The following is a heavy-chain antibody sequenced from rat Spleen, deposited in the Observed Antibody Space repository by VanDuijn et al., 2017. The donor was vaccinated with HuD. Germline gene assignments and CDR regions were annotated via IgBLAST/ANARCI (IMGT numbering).Heavy chain of an antibody. CDR1: GFTFNNYW. V-gene: IGHV5-29*01. D-gene: IGHD1-12*02. CDR3: ARHRLYFDDGSYYHSRVMDA. Sequence: EVQLMESGGGLVQPGRSLKLSCVASGFTFNNYWMTWVRQAPTKGLEWVASISYDGLVPYYRDSVKGRCTISRDNSESTLYLQMDSLRSEDTATYYCARHRLYFDDGSYYHSRVMDAWGQGASVTVSS. J-gene: IGHJ4*01. CDR2: ISYDGLVP.